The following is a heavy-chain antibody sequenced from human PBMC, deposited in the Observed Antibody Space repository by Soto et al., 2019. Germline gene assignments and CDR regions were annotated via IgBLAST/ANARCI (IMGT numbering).Heavy chain of an antibody. Sequence: QVHLVQSGAEVKKPGASVKVSCTASNYAFTNYGISWVRQAPGQGLEWMGWISAYNGNTNYAQKFQGRVTMTTDTSTTTAYMELRSLRSDDTAVYYCARVPNSYSLTGYFDYWGQGTLVAVSS. CDR1: NYAFTNYG. V-gene: IGHV1-18*01. CDR2: ISAYNGNT. D-gene: IGHD5-18*01. CDR3: ARVPNSYSLTGYFDY. J-gene: IGHJ4*02.